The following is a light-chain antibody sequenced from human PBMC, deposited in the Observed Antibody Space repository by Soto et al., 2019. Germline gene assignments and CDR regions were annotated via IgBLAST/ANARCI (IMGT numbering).Light chain of an antibody. CDR3: QAWDSSTAV. J-gene: IGLJ2*01. Sequence: SYELTQPPSVSVSPGQTASITCSGDKLGDKYACWYQQQPGQSPVLVIYQDSKRPSGIPERFSGSNSGNTATLTISGTQAMDEADYYCQAWDSSTAVFGEGTKLTVL. CDR2: QDS. CDR1: KLGDKY. V-gene: IGLV3-1*01.